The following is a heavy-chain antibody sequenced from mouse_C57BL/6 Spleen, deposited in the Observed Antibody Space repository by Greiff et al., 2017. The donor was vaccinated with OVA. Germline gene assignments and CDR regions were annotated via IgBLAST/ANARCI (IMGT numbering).Heavy chain of an antibody. J-gene: IGHJ1*03. Sequence: ESGAELVRPGASVTLSCKASGYTFTDYEMHWVKQTPVHGLEWIGAIDPETGGTAYNQKFKGKAILTADKSSSTAYMELRSLTSEDSAVYYCTRDYYGSSYVKWYFDVWGTGTTVTVSS. D-gene: IGHD1-1*01. CDR3: TRDYYGSSYVKWYFDV. CDR2: IDPETGGT. CDR1: GYTFTDYE. V-gene: IGHV1-15*01.